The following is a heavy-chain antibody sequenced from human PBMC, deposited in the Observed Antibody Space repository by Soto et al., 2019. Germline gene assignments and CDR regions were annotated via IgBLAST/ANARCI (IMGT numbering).Heavy chain of an antibody. Sequence: QVQLVQSGAEVKKPGASVKVSCKASGYTFTSYAMHWVRQAPGQRLEWMGWINAGNGNTKYSQKCQGRVTITRETSASTAYMELSSLRSEDTAVYYCARVGSRQLVRGWYFDLWGRGTLVTVSS. CDR1: GYTFTSYA. D-gene: IGHD6-13*01. V-gene: IGHV1-3*01. J-gene: IGHJ2*01. CDR2: INAGNGNT. CDR3: ARVGSRQLVRGWYFDL.